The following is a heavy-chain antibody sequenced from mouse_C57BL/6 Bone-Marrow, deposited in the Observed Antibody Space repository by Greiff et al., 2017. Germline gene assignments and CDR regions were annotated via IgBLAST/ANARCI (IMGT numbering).Heavy chain of an antibody. Sequence: EVQLHQSGAELVKPGASVKLSCTASGFNIKDYYIHWVKQRTEQGLEWIGRIDPEDGETKYAPKFQDNATITAHTSSNPAYLQLSSLTPEDTAVYYCTRSLIYYGTNYWGQGTTLTVSS. V-gene: IGHV14-2*01. CDR3: TRSLIYYGTNY. J-gene: IGHJ2*01. CDR1: GFNIKDYY. CDR2: IDPEDGET. D-gene: IGHD1-1*01.